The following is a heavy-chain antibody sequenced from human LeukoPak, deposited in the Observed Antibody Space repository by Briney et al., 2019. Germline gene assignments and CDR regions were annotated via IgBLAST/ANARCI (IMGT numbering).Heavy chain of an antibody. CDR2: INHSGST. J-gene: IGHJ4*02. V-gene: IGHV4-34*01. Sequence: SETLSLTCAVYGGSFSGYYWSWIRQPPGKGLEWIGEINHSGSTNYNPSLKSRVTMSVDMSKNQFFLKLSSVTAADTAVYYCARRAYYYDSSGYWEPTYFDYWGQGTLVTVSS. D-gene: IGHD3-22*01. CDR1: GGSFSGYY. CDR3: ARRAYYYDSSGYWEPTYFDY.